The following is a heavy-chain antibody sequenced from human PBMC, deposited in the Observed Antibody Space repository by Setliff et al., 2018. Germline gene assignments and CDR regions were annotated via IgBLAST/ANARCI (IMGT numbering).Heavy chain of an antibody. Sequence: GGSLRLSCAASGFTFDDYAMHWVRQAPGKGLEWVSYISSSSSTIYYADSVKGRFTISRDNAKNSLYLQMNSLRAEDTAVYYCATYYYGLGYQYWGQGSLVTVSS. CDR3: ATYYYGLGYQY. J-gene: IGHJ1*01. V-gene: IGHV3-48*04. D-gene: IGHD3-10*01. CDR1: GFTFDDYA. CDR2: ISSSSSTI.